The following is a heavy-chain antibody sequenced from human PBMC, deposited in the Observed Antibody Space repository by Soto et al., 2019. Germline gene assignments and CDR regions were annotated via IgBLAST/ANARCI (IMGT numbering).Heavy chain of an antibody. CDR2: INPNSGDA. J-gene: IGHJ6*03. CDR1: GYTFSDYY. Sequence: QVQLVQSGAEVKKPGASVTVSCKASGYTFSDYYLHWVRQAPGQGPEWMGWINPNSGDAKFAQKFQGRVTMTRDTSVRTAFMELNWLKSDDTAVYYCARESGGATATLDYYYFYMDVWGKGTTVTVSS. V-gene: IGHV1-2*02. D-gene: IGHD5-12*01. CDR3: ARESGGATATLDYYYFYMDV.